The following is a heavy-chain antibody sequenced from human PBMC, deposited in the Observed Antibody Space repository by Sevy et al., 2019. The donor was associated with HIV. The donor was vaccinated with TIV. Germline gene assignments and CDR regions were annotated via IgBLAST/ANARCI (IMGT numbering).Heavy chain of an antibody. CDR2: ISYDGSEK. Sequence: GGSLRLSCAASGFDFSTYGMHWVRQAPGKGLEWVAFISYDGSEKWYQDSVKGRFTISRDNSKITLYLQMKSLRVEETAVYYCAKRERSYYDSSGNYDVFDIWGQGTKVTVSS. CDR3: AKRERSYYDSSGNYDVFDI. V-gene: IGHV3-33*03. J-gene: IGHJ3*02. D-gene: IGHD3-22*01. CDR1: GFDFSTYG.